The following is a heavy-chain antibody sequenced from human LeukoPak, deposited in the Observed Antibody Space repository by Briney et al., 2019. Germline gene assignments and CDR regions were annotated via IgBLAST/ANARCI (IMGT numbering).Heavy chain of an antibody. V-gene: IGHV3-48*03. D-gene: IGHD3-10*01. CDR2: ISSGSSTT. CDR1: GFVFSEYE. J-gene: IGHJ4*02. CDR3: ARLWFGGPFDS. Sequence: GGSLRLSCAASGFVFSEYEMNWVRQAPGKGLEWLSDISSGSSTTYYADSVKGRFTISRDNTKNSLYLQMNSLRAEDTAVYYCARLWFGGPFDSWGQGILVTVSS.